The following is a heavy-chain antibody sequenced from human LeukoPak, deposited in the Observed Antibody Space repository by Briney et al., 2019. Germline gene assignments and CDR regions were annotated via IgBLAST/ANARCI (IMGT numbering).Heavy chain of an antibody. CDR1: EFTFSSDA. CDR2: SSGGGGST. Sequence: GGSLRLSCAASEFTFSSDAMSLVRQAPGKGLEWVSASSGGGGSTYYADSVKGRFTISRDNSKNTLYLQMNSLRAEDTALYYCAKGYYGFFDYWGQGTLVTVSS. CDR3: AKGYYGFFDY. V-gene: IGHV3-23*01. J-gene: IGHJ4*02. D-gene: IGHD3-10*01.